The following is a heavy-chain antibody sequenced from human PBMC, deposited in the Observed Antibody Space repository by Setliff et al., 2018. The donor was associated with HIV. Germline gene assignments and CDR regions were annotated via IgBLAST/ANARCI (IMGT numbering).Heavy chain of an antibody. CDR1: GGSISSYY. J-gene: IGHJ6*03. Sequence: PSETLSLTCTVSGGSISSYYWSWIRQPPGKGLEWIGYIYTSGSTNYNPSLKSRVTISVDTSKNQFSLKLSSVTAADTAVYYCARSDTAMVKTYYYYYMDVWGKGTTVTVSS. D-gene: IGHD5-18*01. V-gene: IGHV4-4*08. CDR3: ARSDTAMVKTYYYYYMDV. CDR2: IYTSGST.